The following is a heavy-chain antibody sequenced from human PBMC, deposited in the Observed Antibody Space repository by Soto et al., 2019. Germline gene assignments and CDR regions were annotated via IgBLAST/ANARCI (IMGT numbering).Heavy chain of an antibody. CDR3: ARDLDIVVVPTAIEFDY. Sequence: ASVKVSCKASGYTFTSYYMHWVRQAPGQGLEWMGIINPSGGSTSYAQKFQGRVTMTTDTSTSTAYMELRSLRSDDTAVYYCARDLDIVVVPTAIEFDYWGQGTLVTVSS. CDR2: INPSGGST. CDR1: GYTFTSYY. V-gene: IGHV1-46*01. D-gene: IGHD2-2*01. J-gene: IGHJ4*02.